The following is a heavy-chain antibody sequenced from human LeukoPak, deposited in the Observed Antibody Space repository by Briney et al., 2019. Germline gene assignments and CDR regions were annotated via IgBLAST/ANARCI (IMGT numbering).Heavy chain of an antibody. CDR3: ARVDILTGYNHRWYFDL. V-gene: IGHV4-39*07. CDR2: VYYSGST. J-gene: IGHJ2*01. CDR1: GGSISLSYYY. D-gene: IGHD3-9*01. Sequence: SETLSLTCSVSGGSISLSYYYWGWIRQPPGKALEWIGSVYYSGSTYYNPSPKSRVTISVDTSKNQFSLKLSSVTAADTAVYYCARVDILTGYNHRWYFDLWGRGTLVTVSS.